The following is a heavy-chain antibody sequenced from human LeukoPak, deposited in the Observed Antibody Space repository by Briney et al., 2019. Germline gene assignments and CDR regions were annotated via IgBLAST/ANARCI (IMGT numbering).Heavy chain of an antibody. CDR2: IYYSGST. V-gene: IGHV4-39*01. Sequence: SETLSLTCIVSGGSISSGTYYWGWIRQPPGKGLEWIGSIYYSGSTYYNPSLKSRVTISVDTSKNQFSLKLSSVTAADTAVYYCASYRGSGWYKDGMAVWGQGTTVTVSS. J-gene: IGHJ6*02. CDR1: GGSISSGTYY. CDR3: ASYRGSGWYKDGMAV. D-gene: IGHD6-19*01.